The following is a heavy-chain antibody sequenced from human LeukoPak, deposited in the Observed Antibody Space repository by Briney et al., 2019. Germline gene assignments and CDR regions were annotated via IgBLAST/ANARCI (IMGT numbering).Heavy chain of an antibody. CDR2: SYCSGIT. J-gene: IGHJ3*02. V-gene: IGHV4-39*07. Sequence: PAETLSLTCTVSGGSISSSSYYWGWMRQPPGKGLEWIGSSYCSGITYYTPSLKSPVTLSVDTSKNQFSLKLSSVTAADTAVYYCARLHIVVVTAEDAFDIWGQGTMVTVSS. D-gene: IGHD2-21*02. CDR3: ARLHIVVVTAEDAFDI. CDR1: GGSISSSSYY.